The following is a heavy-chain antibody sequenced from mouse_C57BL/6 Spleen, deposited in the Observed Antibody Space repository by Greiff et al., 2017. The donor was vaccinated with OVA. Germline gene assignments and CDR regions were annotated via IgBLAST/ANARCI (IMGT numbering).Heavy chain of an antibody. Sequence: EVQLQQPGPELVKPGASVKLSCKASGYTFTDYYMHWVKQSHGQSLEWIGDINPNNGGTSYNQKFKGKATLTVDTSSSTAYMELRSLTSEDSADYDCARGTTVVAFDYWGQGTTLTVSS. CDR1: GYTFTDYY. J-gene: IGHJ2*01. CDR3: ARGTTVVAFDY. D-gene: IGHD1-1*01. CDR2: INPNNGGT. V-gene: IGHV1-26*01.